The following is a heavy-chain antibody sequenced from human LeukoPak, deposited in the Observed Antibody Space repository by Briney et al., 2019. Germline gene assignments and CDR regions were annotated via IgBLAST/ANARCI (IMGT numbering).Heavy chain of an antibody. J-gene: IGHJ4*02. D-gene: IGHD3-22*01. CDR2: IYSTGST. CDR3: ARDRSYDSSGYYNFDC. CDR1: GGSISGYY. Sequence: SETLSLTCTVSGGSISGYYWSWIRQPAGQGLEWIGRIYSTGSTNYNPSLKSRVTMSVDTSKNRFSLRLNSVTAADTAVYYCARDRSYDSSGYYNFDCWGQGTLVTVSS. V-gene: IGHV4-4*07.